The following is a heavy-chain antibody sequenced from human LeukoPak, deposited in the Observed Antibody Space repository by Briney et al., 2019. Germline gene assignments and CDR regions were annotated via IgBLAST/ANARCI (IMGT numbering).Heavy chain of an antibody. CDR3: ARGATMYYYDSSGYPDY. J-gene: IGHJ4*02. Sequence: GRSLRLSCAASGFTFSSYGMHWVRQAPGKGLEWVAVIWYDGSNKYYADSVKGRFTISRDNSKNTLYLQMNSLRAEDTAVYYCARGATMYYYDSSGYPDYWGQGTLVTVSS. CDR1: GFTFSSYG. V-gene: IGHV3-33*01. CDR2: IWYDGSNK. D-gene: IGHD3-22*01.